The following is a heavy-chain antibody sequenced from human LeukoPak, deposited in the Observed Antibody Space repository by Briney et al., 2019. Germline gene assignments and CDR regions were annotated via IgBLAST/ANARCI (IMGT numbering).Heavy chain of an antibody. D-gene: IGHD6-19*01. CDR2: INPNSGGT. J-gene: IGHJ4*02. CDR3: ASDIAVAGTHNY. Sequence: GASVKVSCKASGYTFTGYYMHWVRQAPGQGLEWMGRINPNSGGTNYAQKFQGRVTMTRDTSISAAYMELSRLRSDDTAVYYCASDIAVAGTHNYWGQGTLGTVSS. V-gene: IGHV1-2*06. CDR1: GYTFTGYY.